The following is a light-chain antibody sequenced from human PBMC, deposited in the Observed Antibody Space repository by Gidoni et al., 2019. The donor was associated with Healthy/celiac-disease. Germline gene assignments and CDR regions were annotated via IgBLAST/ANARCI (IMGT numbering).Light chain of an antibody. CDR3: SSYTSSSPLV. CDR1: SSDVGGYNY. J-gene: IGLJ2*01. V-gene: IGLV2-14*01. CDR2: EVS. Sequence: QSALTQPASVSGSPGQAITISCTGTSSDVGGYNYVSWYQQNPGKAPKLMIYEVSNRPSGVSNRFSGSKSGNTASLTISGLQADDEADYYCSSYTSSSPLVFGGGTKLTVL.